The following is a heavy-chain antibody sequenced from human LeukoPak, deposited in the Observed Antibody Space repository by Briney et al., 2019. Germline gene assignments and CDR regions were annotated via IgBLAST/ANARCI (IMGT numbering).Heavy chain of an antibody. CDR2: VHKSGRT. V-gene: IGHV4-4*02. CDR3: ARELRGAPTPGAY. D-gene: IGHD1-26*01. J-gene: IGHJ4*02. Sequence: SETLSLTCALSTVSGSSGNFWSWVRQPPGEGLEWIGEVHKSGRTSYNPSLKTRVTISIDASKNQLSLELTSVTAADTAVYCARELRGAPTPGAYWGQGTRVTVSS. CDR1: TVSGSSGNF.